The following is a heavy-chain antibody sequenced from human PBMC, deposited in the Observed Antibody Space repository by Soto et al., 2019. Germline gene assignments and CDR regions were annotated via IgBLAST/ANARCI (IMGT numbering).Heavy chain of an antibody. V-gene: IGHV4-34*01. D-gene: IGHD1-26*01. CDR2: INHSGST. J-gene: IGHJ6*02. Sequence: SQTLSLTCAVYGGSFSGYYWSWIRQPPGKGLEWIGEINHSGSTNYNPSLKSRVTISVDTSKNQFSLKLSSVTAADTAVYYCARGRKSSTPPPRDYYYYGMDVWGQGTTVTVSS. CDR1: GGSFSGYY. CDR3: ARGRKSSTPPPRDYYYYGMDV.